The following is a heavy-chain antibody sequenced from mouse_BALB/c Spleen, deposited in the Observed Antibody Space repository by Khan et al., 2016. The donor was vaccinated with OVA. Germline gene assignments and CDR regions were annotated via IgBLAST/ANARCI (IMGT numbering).Heavy chain of an antibody. V-gene: IGHV3-2*02. J-gene: IGHJ1*01. D-gene: IGHD2-1*01. CDR1: GYSITSDYA. CDR2: ISYSGST. CDR3: ARRAYYGNWYFDV. Sequence: VQLKQSGPGLVKPSQSLSLTCTVTGYSITSDYAWNWVRQFPGNKLEWMGYISYSGSTSCNPSLKGRISITRDTSKNQFFLQLNSVTTEDTATDYCARRAYYGNWYFDVWGAGTTVTVSS.